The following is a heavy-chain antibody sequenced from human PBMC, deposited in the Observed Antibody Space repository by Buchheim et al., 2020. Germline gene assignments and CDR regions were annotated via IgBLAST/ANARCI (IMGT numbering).Heavy chain of an antibody. V-gene: IGHV1-2*04. Sequence: QVQLVQSGAEVKKPGASVKVSCKASGYTFTGYYMHWVRQALGQGLEWMGWINPNSGGTNYAQKFQGWVTMTRDTSISTAYMELSRLRSDDTAVYYCARALGGAASHAVARMGMDVWGQGTT. CDR2: INPNSGGT. D-gene: IGHD6-19*01. J-gene: IGHJ6*02. CDR3: ARALGGAASHAVARMGMDV. CDR1: GYTFTGYY.